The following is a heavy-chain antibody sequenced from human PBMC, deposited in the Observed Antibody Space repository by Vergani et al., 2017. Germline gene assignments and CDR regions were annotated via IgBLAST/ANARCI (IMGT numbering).Heavy chain of an antibody. J-gene: IGHJ2*01. Sequence: QVQLVETGGGVVQPGGSLRLYCATSGFSFNTYGAHWVRQAPGKGLEWVAFIGYDGRIKYNVDSVKGRFTISRDTSKKTLSLQMRSLRADDTAVYYCVRLPRGPCNFDLWGRGTLITVSS. CDR1: GFSFNTYG. CDR2: IGYDGRIK. CDR3: VRLPRGPCNFDL. V-gene: IGHV3-30*02.